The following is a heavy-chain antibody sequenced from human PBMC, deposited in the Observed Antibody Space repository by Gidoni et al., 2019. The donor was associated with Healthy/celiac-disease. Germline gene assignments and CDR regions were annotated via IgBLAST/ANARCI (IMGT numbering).Heavy chain of an antibody. D-gene: IGHD2-2*01. CDR1: GGSISSGGYY. CDR3: ARGDCSSTSCYLGIGFDP. CDR2: IYYSGST. J-gene: IGHJ5*02. Sequence: QVQLQESGPGLVKPSQTLSLTCTFSGGSISSGGYYWSWIRQHPGKGLEWIGYIYYSGSTYYNPSLKSLVTISLDTSKNQFSLKLSSVTAADTAVYYCARGDCSSTSCYLGIGFDPWGQGTLVTVSS. V-gene: IGHV4-31*01.